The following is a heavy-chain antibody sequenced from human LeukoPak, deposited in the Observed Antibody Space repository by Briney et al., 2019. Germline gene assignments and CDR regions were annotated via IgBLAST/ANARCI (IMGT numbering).Heavy chain of an antibody. J-gene: IGHJ5*02. V-gene: IGHV1-2*02. CDR3: ARDRTRYCSGGSCYPFRWFDP. CDR2: INPNSGGT. D-gene: IGHD2-15*01. Sequence: VASVTVSCKASGYTFTGYYMHWVRQAPGQGLEWMGWINPNSGGTNYAQEFQGRVTMTRDTSISTAYMELSRLRSDDTAVYYCARDRTRYCSGGSCYPFRWFDPWGQGTLVTVSS. CDR1: GYTFTGYY.